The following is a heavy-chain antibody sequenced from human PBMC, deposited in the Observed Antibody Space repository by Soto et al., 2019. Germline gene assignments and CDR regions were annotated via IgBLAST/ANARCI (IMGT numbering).Heavy chain of an antibody. Sequence: EVQVVESGGGLVQPGESLRLSCAVSGFTIGTYWMAWVRQAPGKGLEWVANKKQDGSEKYYVDSVKGRFTISRDNAKNSLYLQMNSLRAEDTAGYYCARAPETTALVTWFYFDSWGQGTLVTVSS. CDR3: ARAPETTALVTWFYFDS. CDR1: GFTIGTYW. CDR2: KKQDGSEK. V-gene: IGHV3-7*03. D-gene: IGHD5-18*01. J-gene: IGHJ4*02.